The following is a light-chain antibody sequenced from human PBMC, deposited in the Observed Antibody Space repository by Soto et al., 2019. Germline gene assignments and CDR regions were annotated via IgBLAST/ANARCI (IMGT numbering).Light chain of an antibody. CDR1: QSISSW. Sequence: DIQMTQSPSTLSASVGDRVTNTCRASQSISSWLAWYQQKPGKAPKLLIYDASSFESGVPSRFSGSGSGTEFTLTISSLQPDDFATYYCQQYNSYSWTFGQGTKV. CDR2: DAS. J-gene: IGKJ1*01. CDR3: QQYNSYSWT. V-gene: IGKV1-5*01.